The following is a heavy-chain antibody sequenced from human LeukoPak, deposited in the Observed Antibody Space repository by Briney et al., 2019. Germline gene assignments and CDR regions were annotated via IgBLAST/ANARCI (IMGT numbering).Heavy chain of an antibody. Sequence: SETLSLTCTVSGGSISSSSYYWGWIRQPPGKGLEWIGTIYYSGSTYYNPSLKSRVTISVDTSKNQFSLRLSSVTAADTAVYYCAEANWDAFDIWGQGTMVTVSS. D-gene: IGHD7-27*01. CDR1: GGSISSSSYY. CDR3: AEANWDAFDI. J-gene: IGHJ3*02. CDR2: IYYSGST. V-gene: IGHV4-39*07.